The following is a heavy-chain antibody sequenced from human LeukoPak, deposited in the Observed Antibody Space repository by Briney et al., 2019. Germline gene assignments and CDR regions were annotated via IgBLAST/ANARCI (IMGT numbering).Heavy chain of an antibody. CDR3: ARLPGCCSSNSCYKMTIPFNY. CDR1: GFTFSSYS. Sequence: QSGGSLRLSCSASGFTFSSYSIHWVRQAPGKGLEWVAVISYDGNNKYDADSVKGRFTISRDNSKNTLYLQMNSLRAEVTAVYYCARLPGCCSSNSCYKMTIPFNYWGQGTLVTVSS. J-gene: IGHJ4*02. D-gene: IGHD2-2*02. V-gene: IGHV3-30-3*01. CDR2: ISYDGNNK.